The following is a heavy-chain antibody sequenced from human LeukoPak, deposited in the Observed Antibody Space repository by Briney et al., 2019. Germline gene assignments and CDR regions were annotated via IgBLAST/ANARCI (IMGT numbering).Heavy chain of an antibody. D-gene: IGHD1-26*01. Sequence: SETLSLTCTVSGGSISSGSYYWSWIRQPAGKGLEWIGRIYTSGSTNSNPSLKSRVTISVDTSKNQFSLKPSSVTAADTAVYYWARSGSYDSLGYWGQGTLVTVSS. CDR3: ARSGSYDSLGY. CDR1: GGSISSGSYY. CDR2: IYTSGST. J-gene: IGHJ4*02. V-gene: IGHV4-61*02.